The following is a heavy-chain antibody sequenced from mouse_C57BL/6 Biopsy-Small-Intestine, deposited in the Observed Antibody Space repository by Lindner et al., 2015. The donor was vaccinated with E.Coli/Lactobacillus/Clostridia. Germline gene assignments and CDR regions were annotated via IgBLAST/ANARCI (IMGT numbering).Heavy chain of an antibody. J-gene: IGHJ3*01. V-gene: IGHV1-53*01. CDR2: INPDNGGT. D-gene: IGHD1-2*01. CDR1: GYTFTGYY. CDR3: AKGGPTATRRIKAFDI. Sequence: SVKVSCKASGYTFTGYYIHWVRQAPGQGLEWMGWINPDNGGTKYAPKFQGGVTLTLDTSITTAYMDLSRLRSDDTAVYYCAKGGPTATRRIKAFDIWGQGTVVTVSS.